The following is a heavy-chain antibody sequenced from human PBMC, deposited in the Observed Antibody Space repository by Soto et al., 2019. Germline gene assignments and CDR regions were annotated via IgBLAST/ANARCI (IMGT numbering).Heavy chain of an antibody. CDR2: IIPIFGTA. J-gene: IGHJ6*02. CDR1: GGTFSSYA. D-gene: IGHD3-3*01. V-gene: IGHV1-69*12. CDR3: ASGDYDFWSGPGGGMDV. Sequence: QVQLVQSGAEVKKPGSSVKVSCKASGGTFSSYAISWVRQAPGQGLEWMGGIIPIFGTANYAQKFQGRVTIAADXSXSXXYMELSSLRAEDTAVYYCASGDYDFWSGPGGGMDVWGQGTTVTVSS.